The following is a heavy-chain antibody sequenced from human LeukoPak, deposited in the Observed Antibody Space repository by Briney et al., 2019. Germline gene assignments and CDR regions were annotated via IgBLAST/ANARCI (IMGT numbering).Heavy chain of an antibody. Sequence: SQTLSLTCTVSGGSISSGSYYWSWIRQPAGKGLEWIGRIYTSGSTNYNPSLKSRVTMSVDTSKNQFSLKLSSVTAADTAVYYCARGHCSGGSCYLVTNWYFDLWGRGTLVTVSS. J-gene: IGHJ2*01. CDR3: ARGHCSGGSCYLVTNWYFDL. V-gene: IGHV4-61*02. CDR1: GGSISSGSYY. D-gene: IGHD2-15*01. CDR2: IYTSGST.